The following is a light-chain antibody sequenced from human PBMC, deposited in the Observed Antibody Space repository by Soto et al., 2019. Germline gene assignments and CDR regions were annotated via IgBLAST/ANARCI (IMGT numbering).Light chain of an antibody. Sequence: DIQMTQSPSSLSASVGDRVTITCRASQGISDYLAWYQQKPGKVPKLLIYAASTLQSGVPSRFSGSGSGTDFTLTISSLQPEDVAPYYCQHYNSAPFTFGPGTKVDIK. CDR1: QGISDY. CDR2: AAS. CDR3: QHYNSAPFT. J-gene: IGKJ3*01. V-gene: IGKV1-27*01.